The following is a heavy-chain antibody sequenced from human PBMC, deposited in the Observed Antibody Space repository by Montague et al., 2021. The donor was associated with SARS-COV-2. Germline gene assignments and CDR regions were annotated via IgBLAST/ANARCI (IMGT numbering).Heavy chain of an antibody. Sequence: QSVAEVKTPGESLKISCKGSGYSFTSYWIGWVRQMPGKGLEWMGIIYPGDSDTRYSPSFQGQVTISADKSISTAYLQWSSLKASDTAMYYCARRPLRGYTGYDPPDFDYWVQGTLVTVSS. CDR3: ARRPLRGYTGYDPPDFDY. CDR1: GYSFTSYW. V-gene: IGHV5-51*01. CDR2: IYPGDSDT. D-gene: IGHD5-12*01. J-gene: IGHJ4*02.